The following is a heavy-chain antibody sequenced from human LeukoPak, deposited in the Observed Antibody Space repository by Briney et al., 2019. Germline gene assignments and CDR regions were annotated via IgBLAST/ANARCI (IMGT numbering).Heavy chain of an antibody. D-gene: IGHD3-22*01. J-gene: IGHJ4*02. CDR2: ISGSGGST. Sequence: GGSLRLSCAASGFTFSSYAMSWVRQAPGKGLEWVSAISGSGGSTYYADSVKGRFTISRDNSKNTLYLQMNSLRAEDTAAYYCARGVIRGKYYFDYWGQGTLVTVSS. CDR1: GFTFSSYA. V-gene: IGHV3-23*01. CDR3: ARGVIRGKYYFDY.